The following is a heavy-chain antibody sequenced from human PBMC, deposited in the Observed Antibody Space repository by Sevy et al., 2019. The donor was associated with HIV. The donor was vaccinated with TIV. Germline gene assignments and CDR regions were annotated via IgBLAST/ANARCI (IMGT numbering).Heavy chain of an antibody. CDR1: GYTFTGYY. CDR2: INPNSGGT. V-gene: IGHV1-2*02. Sequence: ASVKVSCKASGYTFTGYYMHWVRQAPGQGLEWMGWINPNSGGTNYAQKFQGRVTMTRDTSISTAYMELSRLRSDDTAVYYCARAADYCDSSVYHFFDYWGQGTLVTVSS. D-gene: IGHD3-22*01. J-gene: IGHJ4*02. CDR3: ARAADYCDSSVYHFFDY.